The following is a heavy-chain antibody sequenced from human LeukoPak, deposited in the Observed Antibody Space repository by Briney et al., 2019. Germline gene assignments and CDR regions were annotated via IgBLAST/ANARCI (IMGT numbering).Heavy chain of an antibody. J-gene: IGHJ4*02. Sequence: GGSLRLSCAASGFTFSSYSMNWVRQAPGEGLEWVSSISSSSYIYYADSVKGRFTISRDNAKNSLYLQMNSLRAEDTAVYYCARDGDYYDSSGYYYFDYWGQGTLSPSPQ. CDR3: ARDGDYYDSSGYYYFDY. CDR2: ISSSSYI. V-gene: IGHV3-21*01. CDR1: GFTFSSYS. D-gene: IGHD3-22*01.